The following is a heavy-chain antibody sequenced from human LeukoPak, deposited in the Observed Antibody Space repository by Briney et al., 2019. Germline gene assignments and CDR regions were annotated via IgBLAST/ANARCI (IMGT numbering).Heavy chain of an antibody. CDR2: ISSSGSTI. Sequence: PGGSLRLSCAASGFTFSDYYMSWIRQAPGKGLEWVSYISSSGSTIYYADSVKGRFTISRDNAKNSLYLQMNSLRAEDTAVYYCARDLGVVAATTHFDYWGQGTLVTVSS. D-gene: IGHD2-15*01. CDR3: ARDLGVVAATTHFDY. V-gene: IGHV3-11*04. CDR1: GFTFSDYY. J-gene: IGHJ4*02.